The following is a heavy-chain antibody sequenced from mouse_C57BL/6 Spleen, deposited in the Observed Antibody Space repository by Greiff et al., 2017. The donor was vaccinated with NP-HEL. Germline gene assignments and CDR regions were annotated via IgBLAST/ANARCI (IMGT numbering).Heavy chain of an antibody. CDR3: TRKAPYYFGSSYGNDY. D-gene: IGHD1-1*01. Sequence: QVQLQQSGAELVRPGASVTLSCKASGYTFTDYEMHWVKQTPVHGLEWIGAIDPETGGTAYNQKFKGKAILTADKSSSTAYMELRSLTSEDSAVYYCTRKAPYYFGSSYGNDYWGQGTTLTVSS. CDR2: IDPETGGT. CDR1: GYTFTDYE. J-gene: IGHJ2*01. V-gene: IGHV1-15*01.